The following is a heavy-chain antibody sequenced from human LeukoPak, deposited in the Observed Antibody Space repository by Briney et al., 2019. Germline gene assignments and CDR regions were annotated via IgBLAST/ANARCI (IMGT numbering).Heavy chain of an antibody. CDR3: ARDRYYGSGSYYFFDY. Sequence: GGSLRLSCAASGFTFSDYNMNWVRQVPGKGLESVSYMSRSGDIIYYADSVKGRFTISRDNAKNSLYLQMNSLRAEDTAVYYCARDRYYGSGSYYFFDYWGQGTLVTVSS. CDR2: MSRSGDII. CDR1: GFTFSDYN. V-gene: IGHV3-48*01. J-gene: IGHJ4*02. D-gene: IGHD3-10*01.